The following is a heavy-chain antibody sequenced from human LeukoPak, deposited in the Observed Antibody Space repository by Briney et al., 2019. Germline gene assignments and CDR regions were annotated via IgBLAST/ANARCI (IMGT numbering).Heavy chain of an antibody. CDR1: GFTFSSYS. D-gene: IGHD3-16*01. CDR3: ARAWDYVWGSYYAFDI. Sequence: PGGSLRLSCAASGFTFSSYSMNWVRQAPGKGLEWVSYISSSSSTIYYADSVKGRFTISRDNAKNSLYLQMNSLRAEDTAVYYCARAWDYVWGSYYAFDIWGQGTMVTVSS. J-gene: IGHJ3*02. V-gene: IGHV3-48*01. CDR2: ISSSSSTI.